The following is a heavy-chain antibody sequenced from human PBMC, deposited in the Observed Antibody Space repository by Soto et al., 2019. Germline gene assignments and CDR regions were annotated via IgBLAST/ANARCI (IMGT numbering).Heavy chain of an antibody. CDR2: LSGSGAGT. CDR1: GFTFRSYA. J-gene: IGHJ4*02. D-gene: IGHD1-26*01. Sequence: PVGSLRLSCAASGFTFRSYAMSWVRQAPGKGLGWVSGLSGSGAGTYYADSVKGRFTISRDNSKNTLSLQMNSLRAEDTAVYYYAKVSVGSLQYYFVSWGQGTLVTVSS. V-gene: IGHV3-23*01. CDR3: AKVSVGSLQYYFVS.